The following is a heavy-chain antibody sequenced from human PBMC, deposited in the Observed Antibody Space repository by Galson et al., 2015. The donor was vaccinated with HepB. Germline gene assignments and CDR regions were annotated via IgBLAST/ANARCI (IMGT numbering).Heavy chain of an antibody. D-gene: IGHD3-16*02. J-gene: IGHJ4*02. CDR2: ISYDGSNK. Sequence: SLRLSCAASGFTFSSYAMHWVRQAPGKGLEWVAVISYDGSNKYYADSVKGRFTISRDNSKNTLYLQMNSLRAEDTAVYYCARDILLESLGFMITFGGVIVNGIDYWGQGTLVTVSS. CDR1: GFTFSSYA. V-gene: IGHV3-30-3*01. CDR3: ARDILLESLGFMITFGGVIVNGIDY.